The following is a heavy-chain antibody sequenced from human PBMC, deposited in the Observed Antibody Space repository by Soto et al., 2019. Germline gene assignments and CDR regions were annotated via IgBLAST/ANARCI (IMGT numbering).Heavy chain of an antibody. CDR2: LYHTGDT. CDR1: GNFISSGYY. Sequence: PSETLSLTCAVSGNFISSGYYWGWFRQAPTTGLEWIGSLYHTGDTYYNPSLKGRVTMSLDTSKKQLSLTLNSLTVADTAVYYCAGAWDDSSDYGFVYWGQGTLVAVSS. D-gene: IGHD3-22*01. CDR3: AGAWDDSSDYGFVY. J-gene: IGHJ4*02. V-gene: IGHV4-38-2*01.